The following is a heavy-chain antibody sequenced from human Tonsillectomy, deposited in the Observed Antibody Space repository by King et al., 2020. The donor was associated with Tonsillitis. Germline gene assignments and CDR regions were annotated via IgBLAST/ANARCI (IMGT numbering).Heavy chain of an antibody. Sequence: VQLVESGGGLVKPGGSLRLSCAASGFTFSSYSMNWVRQAPGKGLEWVSSISSSSIYIYYADSVKVRFTISRDNAKNSLYLQMNSLRVEDTAVFYCARDESDSSGWYFDYWGQGTLVTVSS. CDR1: GFTFSSYS. CDR2: ISSSSIYI. D-gene: IGHD6-19*01. V-gene: IGHV3-21*01. CDR3: ARDESDSSGWYFDY. J-gene: IGHJ4*02.